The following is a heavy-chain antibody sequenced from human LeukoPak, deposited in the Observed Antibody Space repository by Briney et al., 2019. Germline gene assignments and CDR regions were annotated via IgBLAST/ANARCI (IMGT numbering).Heavy chain of an antibody. J-gene: IGHJ4*02. Sequence: SETLSLTCSVSTGSISSYYWSWIRQPPGNVLEWIGYIHYSGSTNYNPSLKSRVTISVDTSKTQFSWKLSSVTAADTAVYYCARVRSSGQPHLDLWGQGTLVTVSS. CDR3: ARVRSSGQPHLDL. V-gene: IGHV4-59*01. D-gene: IGHD6-13*01. CDR2: IHYSGST. CDR1: TGSISSYY.